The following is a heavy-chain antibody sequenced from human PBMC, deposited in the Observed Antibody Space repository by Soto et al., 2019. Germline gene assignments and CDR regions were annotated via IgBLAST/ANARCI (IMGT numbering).Heavy chain of an antibody. J-gene: IGHJ4*02. CDR2: IYYSGST. Sequence: SEALSLTCIVSGCSVSSYYSTWIRQPPETGLEWIGYIYYSGSTNYNPSLKSRVTISIDTSKYQFSLKLSSVTAADTAVYYCSRVSVRGSEIDYWGEGTLVTVSS. V-gene: IGHV4-59*02. CDR1: GCSVSSYY. CDR3: SRVSVRGSEIDY. D-gene: IGHD6-19*01.